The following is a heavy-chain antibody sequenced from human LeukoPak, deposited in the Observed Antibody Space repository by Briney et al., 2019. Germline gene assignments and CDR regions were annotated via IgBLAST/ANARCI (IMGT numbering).Heavy chain of an antibody. V-gene: IGHV4-39*01. CDR1: GGSISSGGYY. CDR3: ARHRIIRDIVTGDYFDY. D-gene: IGHD3-9*01. Sequence: SETLSLTCTVSGGSISSGGYYWGWIRQPPGKGLGWIGTIYYTMSTYYNPSLKSRVTISVDTSKNQFSLKLRSVTAADTAVYYCARHRIIRDIVTGDYFDYWGQGTLVTVSS. J-gene: IGHJ4*02. CDR2: IYYTMST.